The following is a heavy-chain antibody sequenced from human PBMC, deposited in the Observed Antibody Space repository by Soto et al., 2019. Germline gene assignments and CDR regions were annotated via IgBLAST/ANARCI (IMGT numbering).Heavy chain of an antibody. J-gene: IGHJ3*02. V-gene: IGHV1-24*01. CDR2: FDPEDGET. D-gene: IGHD3-10*01. CDR1: GYTLTELS. CDR3: ATVSPLLWFGELYTAFDI. Sequence: ASVKVSCKVSGYTLTELSMHWVRQAPGRGLEWMGGFDPEDGETIYAQKFQGRVTMTEDTSTDTAYMELSSLRSEDTAVYYCATVSPLLWFGELYTAFDIWGQGTMVTVSS.